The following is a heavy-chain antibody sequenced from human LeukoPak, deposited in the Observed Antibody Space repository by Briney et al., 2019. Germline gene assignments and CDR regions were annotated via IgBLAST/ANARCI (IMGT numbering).Heavy chain of an antibody. V-gene: IGHV4-39*07. CDR2: IYYSGST. D-gene: IGHD3-10*01. Sequence: SETLSLTCTVSGGSISSSSYYWGWIRQPPGKGLEWIGSIYYSGSTYYNPSLKSRVTISVDTSKNQFSLKLSSVTAADTAVYYCARGSVWFGERLDVWGKGTTVTISS. CDR3: ARGSVWFGERLDV. J-gene: IGHJ6*04. CDR1: GGSISSSSYY.